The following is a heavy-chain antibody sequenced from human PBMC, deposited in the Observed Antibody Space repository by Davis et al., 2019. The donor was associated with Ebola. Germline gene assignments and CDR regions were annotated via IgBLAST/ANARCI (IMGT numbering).Heavy chain of an antibody. V-gene: IGHV1-18*01. D-gene: IGHD6-13*01. CDR2: IKVYNGNT. CDR3: ARTRGEQYLASFDF. J-gene: IGHJ4*02. CDR1: GYTFINYD. Sequence: ASVKVSCKASGYTFINYDIVWVRQAPGQGLEWVGWIKVYNGNTNYAQKLQGRVTVATDTSTSTASMEVRGLRSDDTAVYYCARTRGEQYLASFDFWGQGTLVTVSA.